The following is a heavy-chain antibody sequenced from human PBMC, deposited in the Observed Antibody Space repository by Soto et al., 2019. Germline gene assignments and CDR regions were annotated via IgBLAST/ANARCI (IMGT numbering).Heavy chain of an antibody. J-gene: IGHJ4*02. CDR2: IYHSGST. CDR1: GGSISSSHW. CDR3: ASSGGGEDY. V-gene: IGHV4-4*02. D-gene: IGHD3-16*01. Sequence: QVQLQESGPGLVKPSGTLSLSCAVSGGSISSSHWWTWVRQPPGKGLEWIGEIYHSGSTNYNPSLKRRVTISVDTSREQFSLNLSSVTAAATAVYYCASSGGGEDYWGQGILVTVSS.